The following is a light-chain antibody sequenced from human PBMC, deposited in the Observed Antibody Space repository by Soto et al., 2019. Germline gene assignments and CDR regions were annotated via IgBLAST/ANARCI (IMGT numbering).Light chain of an antibody. CDR2: DAS. Sequence: EIVMTQSPVTLSVSPGERATLSCRAIQNISRSLAWYQQKPGQGPSLLIYDASKRATGISARFSGSGSGTDFTLTISSLEPEDFAVYYCQQCSNWPPRWTFGQGTKVDI. J-gene: IGKJ1*01. CDR1: QNISRS. CDR3: QQCSNWPPRWT. V-gene: IGKV3-11*01.